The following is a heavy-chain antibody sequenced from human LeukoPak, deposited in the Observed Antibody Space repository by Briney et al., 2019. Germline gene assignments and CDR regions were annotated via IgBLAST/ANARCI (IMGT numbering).Heavy chain of an antibody. D-gene: IGHD2-21*02. J-gene: IGHJ6*02. CDR1: GGTFSSYA. Sequence: SVKVSCKASGGTFSSYAISWVRQAPGQGLEWMGGIIPIFGTANYAQKFQGRVTITADESTSTAYMELSSLRSEDTAVYYCAREDCGGDCYSYYYYYGMDVWGQGTTVTVSS. CDR3: AREDCGGDCYSYYYYYGMDV. CDR2: IIPIFGTA. V-gene: IGHV1-69*13.